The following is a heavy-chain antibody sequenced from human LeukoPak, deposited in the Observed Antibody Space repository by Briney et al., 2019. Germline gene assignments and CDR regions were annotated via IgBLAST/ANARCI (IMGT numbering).Heavy chain of an antibody. Sequence: ASVKVSCKVSGYTLTELSMHWVRQAPGKGLEWMGGFDPEDGETIYAQKFQGRVTMTEDTSTDTAYMELSSLRSEDTAVYYCATKSPNYDILTGPKNYYGMDVWGQGTTVTVSS. D-gene: IGHD3-9*01. J-gene: IGHJ6*02. CDR2: FDPEDGET. CDR3: ATKSPNYDILTGPKNYYGMDV. CDR1: GYTLTELS. V-gene: IGHV1-24*01.